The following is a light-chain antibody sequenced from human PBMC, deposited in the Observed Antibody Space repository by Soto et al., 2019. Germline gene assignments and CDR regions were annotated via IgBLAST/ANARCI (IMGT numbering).Light chain of an antibody. CDR1: KRDLYSSNNKNY. J-gene: IGKJ5*01. CDR3: QQYSRTPPST. Sequence: STDPLGVVQGKSATLNCQRSKRDLYSSNNKNYLAWYQQKPGQPPKLLIYWASTRESGVPDRFSGSGSGTDFTLTIRSLQAEDVAVYSCQQYSRTPPSTFGEGTRLEN. V-gene: IGKV4-1*01. CDR2: WAS.